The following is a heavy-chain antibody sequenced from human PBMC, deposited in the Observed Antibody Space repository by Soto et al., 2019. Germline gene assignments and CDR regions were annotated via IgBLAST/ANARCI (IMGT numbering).Heavy chain of an antibody. CDR1: GFSFTNYA. D-gene: IGHD5-18*01. J-gene: IGHJ6*02. Sequence: QVHLVQSGTEVKEPGASVKLSCKASGFSFTNYAIHWVRQAPGQSLEWMGWIHAVNGATQYSQKFQARVTFTRDTSANTAYMDLSRLRSEDRALYFSASTVTEYSYCRLDVWGQGTTV. V-gene: IGHV1-3*01. CDR2: IHAVNGAT. CDR3: ASTVTEYSYCRLDV.